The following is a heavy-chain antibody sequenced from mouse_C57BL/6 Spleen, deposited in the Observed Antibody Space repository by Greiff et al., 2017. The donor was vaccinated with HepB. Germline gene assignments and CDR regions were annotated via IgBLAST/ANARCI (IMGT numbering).Heavy chain of an antibody. CDR2: IRNKANGYTT. CDR1: GFTFTDYY. CDR3: ARSLDYDGSSYGY. Sequence: EVKLMESGGGLVQPGGSLSLSCAASGFTFTDYYMSWVRQPPGKALEWLGFIRNKANGYTTEYSASVKGRFTISRDNSQSIRYLQMNALRAEDSATYYCARSLDYDGSSYGYWGQGTTLTVSS. D-gene: IGHD1-1*01. V-gene: IGHV7-3*01. J-gene: IGHJ2*01.